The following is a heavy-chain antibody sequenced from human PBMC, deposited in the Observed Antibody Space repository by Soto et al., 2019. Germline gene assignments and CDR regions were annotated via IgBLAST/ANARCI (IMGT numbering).Heavy chain of an antibody. D-gene: IGHD3-16*01. V-gene: IGHV1-18*01. Sequence: QVQLVQSGAEVKKPGASVKVSCKASGYTFTSYGISWVRQAPGQGLEWMGWISAYNGNTNYEQKLQCRVTITTDTATRTAYMELRIRRSDETAVYYCARDKRMITFGGVSASDYWGQGTLVTVSS. CDR2: ISAYNGNT. CDR1: GYTFTSYG. J-gene: IGHJ4*02. CDR3: ARDKRMITFGGVSASDY.